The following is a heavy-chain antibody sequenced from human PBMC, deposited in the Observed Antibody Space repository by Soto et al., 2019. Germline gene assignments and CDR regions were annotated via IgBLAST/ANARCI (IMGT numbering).Heavy chain of an antibody. J-gene: IGHJ6*02. CDR3: SRARYCTSPSCYNHYYYGMDI. CDR1: GYTFTKYG. CDR2: IGVYNVKT. V-gene: IGHV1-18*04. Sequence: QEQLVQSGGEVKKPGASVRVSCKASGYTFTKYGITWVRQAPGQGLEWMGWIGVYNVKTNYARKLKGRVTMTADTSASTSYMELRSLRSDDTAVYYCSRARYCTSPSCYNHYYYGMDIWGQGTTVSVSS. D-gene: IGHD2-2*02.